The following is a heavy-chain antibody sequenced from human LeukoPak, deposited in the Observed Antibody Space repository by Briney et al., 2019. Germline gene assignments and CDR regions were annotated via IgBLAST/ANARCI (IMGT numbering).Heavy chain of an antibody. CDR2: IYYSGST. D-gene: IGHD3-22*01. CDR3: ARDRYNYDSSGYSLFDY. J-gene: IGHJ4*02. CDR1: GGSISSYY. Sequence: SETLSLTCTVSGGSISSYYWSWIRHPTGKGLGWVGYIYYSGSTNYNPSLKSRVTISVDTSKNQFSLKLSSVTAADTAVYYCARDRYNYDSSGYSLFDYWGQGTLVTVPS. V-gene: IGHV4-59*01.